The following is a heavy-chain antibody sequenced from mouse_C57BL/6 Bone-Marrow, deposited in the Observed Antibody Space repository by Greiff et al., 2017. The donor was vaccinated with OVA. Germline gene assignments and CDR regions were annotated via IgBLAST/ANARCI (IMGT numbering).Heavy chain of an antibody. Sequence: DVPGVASGGCFVKPGGSLQLSCASSGFTFRSYSMSWVRQPPEKMLVCVATISDGGSYTYYPDNVKGRFTISRDNAKNNLYLQRSHLKSEDTAMYYCARDRWLPPMDYWGQGTSVTVAS. CDR2: ISDGGSYT. CDR3: ARDRWLPPMDY. J-gene: IGHJ4*01. D-gene: IGHD2-3*01. CDR1: GFTFRSYS. V-gene: IGHV5-4*01.